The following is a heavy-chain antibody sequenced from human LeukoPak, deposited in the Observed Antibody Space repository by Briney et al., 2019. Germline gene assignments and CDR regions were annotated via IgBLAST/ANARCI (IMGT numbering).Heavy chain of an antibody. J-gene: IGHJ4*02. CDR3: ARGPSGYHNT. CDR1: GYTFTSYY. Sequence: GASVKVPCKASGYTFTSYYMHWVRQAPGQGLEWMGIINPSGGSTSYAQKFQGRVTMTRDNSKNTLYLQMNSLRAEDTAVYYCARGPSGYHNTGGQGTLVTVSS. V-gene: IGHV1-46*01. D-gene: IGHD5-12*01. CDR2: INPSGGST.